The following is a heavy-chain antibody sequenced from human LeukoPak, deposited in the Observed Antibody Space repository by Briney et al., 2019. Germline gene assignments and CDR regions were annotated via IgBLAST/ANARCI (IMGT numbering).Heavy chain of an antibody. D-gene: IGHD4-23*01. CDR1: GGSIRGYF. Sequence: SETLSLTCTVSGGSIRGYFWSWIRQPPGKGLEWIGYIFYSGSTYYNPSLMSRVTISIDMSTNQFSLKLTSVTAADTAVYYCARHDYGGNSAWFDPWGQGTLVTVSP. V-gene: IGHV4-59*01. J-gene: IGHJ5*02. CDR3: ARHDYGGNSAWFDP. CDR2: IFYSGST.